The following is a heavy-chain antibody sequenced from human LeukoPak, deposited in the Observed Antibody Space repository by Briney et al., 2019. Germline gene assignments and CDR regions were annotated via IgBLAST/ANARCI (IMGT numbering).Heavy chain of an antibody. CDR3: ARGARDGYNWGFDY. D-gene: IGHD5-24*01. Sequence: SETLSLTCTVSGVSISSYYWSWIRQPPGKGLEWIGSIYYSGSTYYNPSLKSRVTISVDTSKSQFSLKLSSVTAADTAVYYCARGARDGYNWGFDYWGQGTLVTVSS. J-gene: IGHJ4*02. CDR1: GVSISSYY. V-gene: IGHV4-59*05. CDR2: IYYSGST.